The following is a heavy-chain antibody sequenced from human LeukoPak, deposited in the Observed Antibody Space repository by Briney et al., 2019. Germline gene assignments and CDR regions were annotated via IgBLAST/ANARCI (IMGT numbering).Heavy chain of an antibody. CDR2: IGTAGDT. D-gene: IGHD6-19*01. J-gene: IGHJ4*02. Sequence: GGSLRLSCAASGFTFSRYDMHWVRQATGKGLKWVSGIGTAGDTYYAGSVKGRFTISRENAKNSLYLRMNSLTAGDTAVYYCAGAGSETQWRAFDFWGQGALVTVSS. CDR1: GFTFSRYD. V-gene: IGHV3-13*01. CDR3: AGAGSETQWRAFDF.